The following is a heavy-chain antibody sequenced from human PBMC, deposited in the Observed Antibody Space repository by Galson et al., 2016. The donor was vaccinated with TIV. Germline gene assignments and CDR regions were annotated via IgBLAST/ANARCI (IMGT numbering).Heavy chain of an antibody. CDR3: ASVFDLYYFDY. J-gene: IGHJ4*02. V-gene: IGHV3-30*03. D-gene: IGHD3-10*02. Sequence: SLRLSCAASGFTFGSYGIHWVRQAPGKGLEWVSFVCSDGSEKSYADSVRGRFTISRENSKNTLYLQMNSLRVEDTALYHCASVFDLYYFDYWGQGTLVTVSS. CDR2: VCSDGSEK. CDR1: GFTFGSYG.